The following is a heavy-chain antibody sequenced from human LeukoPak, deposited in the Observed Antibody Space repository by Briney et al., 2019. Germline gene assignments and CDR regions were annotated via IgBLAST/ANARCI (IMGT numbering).Heavy chain of an antibody. V-gene: IGHV4-38-2*02. CDR1: GYSISSGYY. Sequence: SETLSLTCTVSGYSISSGYYWGWIRQPPGKGLEWIGSIYHSGSTYYNPSLKSRVTISVDTSKNQFSLKLSSVTAADTAVYYCARGRRRVIAAAARNWFDPWGQGTLVTVSS. D-gene: IGHD6-13*01. CDR3: ARGRRRVIAAAARNWFDP. CDR2: IYHSGST. J-gene: IGHJ5*02.